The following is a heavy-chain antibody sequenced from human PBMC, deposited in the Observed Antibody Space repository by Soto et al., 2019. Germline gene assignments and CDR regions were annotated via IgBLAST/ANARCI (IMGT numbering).Heavy chain of an antibody. D-gene: IGHD2-15*01. CDR2: IYPGDSDT. Sequence: GESLKISCKGSGYSFTSYWIGWVRQMPGKGLEWMGIIYPGDSDTRYSPSFQGQVTISADKSISTAYLQWSSLKASDTAMYYCARLSNCSGGSCYWFDPWGQGTLVTVSS. J-gene: IGHJ5*02. V-gene: IGHV5-51*01. CDR1: GYSFTSYW. CDR3: ARLSNCSGGSCYWFDP.